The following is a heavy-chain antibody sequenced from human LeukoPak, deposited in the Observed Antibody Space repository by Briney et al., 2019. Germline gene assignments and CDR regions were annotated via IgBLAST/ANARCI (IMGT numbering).Heavy chain of an antibody. J-gene: IGHJ4*02. Sequence: GVSLRLSCTASGFTFSNFWMHWVRQAPGTGLVWVSGIDTAGSATRYADSVKGRFTISRDSAKNTLFPQINSLRAEDTAVYYCARTGGWLSNFDFWGQGSLVTVSS. CDR2: IDTAGSAT. V-gene: IGHV3-74*01. D-gene: IGHD5-24*01. CDR3: ARTGGWLSNFDF. CDR1: GFTFSNFW.